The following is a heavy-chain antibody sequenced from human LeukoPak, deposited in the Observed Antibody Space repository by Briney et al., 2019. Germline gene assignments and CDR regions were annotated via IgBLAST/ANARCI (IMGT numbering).Heavy chain of an antibody. V-gene: IGHV4-4*07. J-gene: IGHJ2*01. CDR1: GGSISSYY. D-gene: IGHD3-9*01. CDR2: IYTSGST. CDR3: ARDTSIRYFDWFPNWYFDL. Sequence: SETLSLTCTVSGGSISSYYWSWIRQPAGKGLEWIGRIYTSGSTNYNPSLKSRVTMSVDTSKNQFSLKLSSVTAADTAVYYCARDTSIRYFDWFPNWYFDLWGRGTLVTVSS.